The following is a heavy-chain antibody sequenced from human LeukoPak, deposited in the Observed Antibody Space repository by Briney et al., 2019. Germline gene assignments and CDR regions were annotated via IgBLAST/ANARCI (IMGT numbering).Heavy chain of an antibody. J-gene: IGHJ4*02. CDR2: IIPILGIA. CDR1: GGTFSSYA. D-gene: IGHD1-7*01. Sequence: SVKVSCKASGGTFSSYAISWVRQAPGQGLEWMGRIIPILGIANYAQKFQGRVTVTADKSTSTAYMELRSLRSDDTAVYYCARDAPPGTTGEGDYWGQGTLVTVSS. CDR3: ARDAPPGTTGEGDY. V-gene: IGHV1-69*04.